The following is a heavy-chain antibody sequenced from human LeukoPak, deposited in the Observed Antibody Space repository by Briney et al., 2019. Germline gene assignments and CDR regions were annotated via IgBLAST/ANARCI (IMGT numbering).Heavy chain of an antibody. D-gene: IGHD5-24*01. J-gene: IGHJ4*02. CDR2: ISGSGGST. CDR1: GFTVSTNS. V-gene: IGHV3-23*01. CDR3: AKVGRRLQPFSDY. Sequence: PGGSLRLSCTVSGFTVSTNSMSWVRQTPGKGLEWVSAISGSGGSTYYADSVKGRFTISRDNSKNTLYLQMNSLRAEDTAVYYCAKVGRRLQPFSDYWGQGTLVTASS.